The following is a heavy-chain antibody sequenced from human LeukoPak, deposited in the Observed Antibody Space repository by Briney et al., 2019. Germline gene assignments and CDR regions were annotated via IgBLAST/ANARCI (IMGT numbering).Heavy chain of an antibody. CDR2: IRASGITT. D-gene: IGHD3-9*01. V-gene: IGHV3-23*01. CDR1: GFTFSDYY. CDR3: AKEDHNVHRDFDWFPFDY. J-gene: IGHJ4*01. Sequence: QPGGSLRLSCAASGFTFSDYYMSWVRQAPGKGLEWVSGIRASGITTEYADSVKGRFTISRDNSKNTLYLQMNSLRAEDTALYFCAKEDHNVHRDFDWFPFDYWGQGILVIVSS.